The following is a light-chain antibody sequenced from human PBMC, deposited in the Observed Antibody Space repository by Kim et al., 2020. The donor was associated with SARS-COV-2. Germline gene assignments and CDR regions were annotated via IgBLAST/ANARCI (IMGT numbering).Light chain of an antibody. CDR2: SAS. V-gene: IGKV1-12*01. J-gene: IGKJ5*01. CDR1: RDISTW. Sequence: IQMTQSPSSVSASVGDTVTISCRASRDISTWLAWYQQRPGKAPNLVIHSASTLQSGVPSRFSGSGSGTDFTLTISNLQPEDFAIYYCQQATSYPITFGQGTRLEIK. CDR3: QQATSYPIT.